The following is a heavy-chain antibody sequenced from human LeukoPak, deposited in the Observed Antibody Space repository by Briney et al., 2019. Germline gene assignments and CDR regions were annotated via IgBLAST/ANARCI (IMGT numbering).Heavy chain of an antibody. D-gene: IGHD3-16*01. CDR1: GYIFTDYA. V-gene: IGHV1-3*01. CDR3: ASSVWGTQPHFDY. CDR2: MNAGNGNT. Sequence: ASVKVSCKASGYIFTDYAIHWLRQAPGQRPEWMGWMNAGNGNTKYSQKFQGRITLIRDTSAATAYMELSSLRSDDTAVYYCASSVWGTQPHFDYWGQGTLVTVSS. J-gene: IGHJ4*02.